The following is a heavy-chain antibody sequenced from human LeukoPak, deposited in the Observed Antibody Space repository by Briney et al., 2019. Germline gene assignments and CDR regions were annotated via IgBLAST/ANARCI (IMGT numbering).Heavy chain of an antibody. J-gene: IGHJ3*02. V-gene: IGHV1-2*02. CDR3: ASLPGYDYGDYSDAFDI. CDR2: INPNSGGT. D-gene: IGHD4-17*01. CDR1: GYTFTGYY. Sequence: ASVKVSCKASGYTFTGYYIHWVRQAPGQGLEGMGWINPNSGGTNYAQKFQGRVTMTRDTSISTAYMGLSRLRSDDTAVYYCASLPGYDYGDYSDAFDIWGQGTMVTVSS.